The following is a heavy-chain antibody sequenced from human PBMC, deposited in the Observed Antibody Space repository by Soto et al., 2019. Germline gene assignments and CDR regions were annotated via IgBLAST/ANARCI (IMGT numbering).Heavy chain of an antibody. Sequence: QVQLVQSGAEVKKPGSSVKVPCKASGGTFSSYTISWVRQAPGQGLEWMGRIIPILGIANYAQKFQGRVTIXAXXSTSTAYMELSSLRSEDTAVYYCARGIAAAGTPDYWGQGTLVTVSS. J-gene: IGHJ4*02. D-gene: IGHD6-13*01. CDR2: IIPILGIA. CDR1: GGTFSSYT. V-gene: IGHV1-69*02. CDR3: ARGIAAAGTPDY.